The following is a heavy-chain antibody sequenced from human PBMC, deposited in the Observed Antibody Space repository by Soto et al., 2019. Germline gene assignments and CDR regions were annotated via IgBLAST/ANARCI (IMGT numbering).Heavy chain of an antibody. CDR2: IYYSGST. J-gene: IGHJ6*02. Sequence: QVQLQESGPGLVNPSQTLSLTCTVSGGSISSGGYYWSWIRQHPGKGLEWIGYIYYSGSTYYNPSLKSRVTISVDTSKNQFSLKLSSVTAADTAVYYCARVSGSSWVRAYYYGMDVWGQGTTVTVSS. CDR1: GGSISSGGYY. D-gene: IGHD6-6*01. V-gene: IGHV4-31*03. CDR3: ARVSGSSWVRAYYYGMDV.